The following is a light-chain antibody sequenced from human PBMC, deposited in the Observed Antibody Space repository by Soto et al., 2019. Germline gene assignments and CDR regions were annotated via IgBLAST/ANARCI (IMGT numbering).Light chain of an antibody. CDR3: QSYDSSLSGVV. CDR2: GNS. V-gene: IGLV1-40*01. CDR1: SSNIGAGYD. J-gene: IGLJ2*01. Sequence: VLTQPPSVSGAPGQRVTISCTGSSSNIGAGYDVHWYQQLPGTAPKLLIYGNSNRPSGVPDRFSGSKSGTSASLAITGLKDEDEADYYCQSYDSSLSGVVFGGGTKVTVL.